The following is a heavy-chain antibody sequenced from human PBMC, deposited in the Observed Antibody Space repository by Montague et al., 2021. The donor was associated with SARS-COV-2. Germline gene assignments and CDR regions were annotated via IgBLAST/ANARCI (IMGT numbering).Heavy chain of an antibody. CDR2: IYYSGST. Sequence: SKTLSLTCTVSGGSISSYYWSWIRQPPRKGLEWIGYIYYSGSTNYNPSLKSRVTISVDTSKNQFSLKLSSVTAADTAVYYCARGDVVVVAANDYYYGMDVWGQGTTVTVSS. J-gene: IGHJ6*02. D-gene: IGHD2-15*01. CDR3: ARGDVVVVAANDYYYGMDV. V-gene: IGHV4-59*01. CDR1: GGSISSYY.